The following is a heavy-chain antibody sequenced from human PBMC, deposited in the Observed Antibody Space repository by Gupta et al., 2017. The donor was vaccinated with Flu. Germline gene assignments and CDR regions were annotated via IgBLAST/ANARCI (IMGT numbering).Heavy chain of an antibody. Sequence: EVQLLESGGGLVQPGGSLRLSCAASGFTFSSYAVGWVRQGPGKGLGGVSAIRVSGGSKEYEDAVKGRLTISRDNSKNTLYLQMNRLSADDTAVYYCAKVSAGAGTPNWFDPWGQGTMVTVSS. J-gene: IGHJ5*02. D-gene: IGHD6-19*01. CDR2: IRVSGGSK. CDR3: AKVSAGAGTPNWFDP. CDR1: GFTFSSYA. V-gene: IGHV3-23*01.